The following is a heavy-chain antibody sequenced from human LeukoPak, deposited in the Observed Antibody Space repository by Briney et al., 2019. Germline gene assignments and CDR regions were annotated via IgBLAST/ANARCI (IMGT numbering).Heavy chain of an antibody. J-gene: IGHJ4*02. V-gene: IGHV3-33*01. CDR1: GFTFSSCG. CDR2: IWYDGSNK. Sequence: GRSLRLSCAASGFTFSSCGMHWVRQAPGKGLEWVAVIWYDGSNKYYADSVKGRFTISRDNSKNTLYLQMNSLRAEDTAVYHCARDQGVYDYVWGSYRLDYWGQGTLVTVSS. D-gene: IGHD3-16*02. CDR3: ARDQGVYDYVWGSYRLDY.